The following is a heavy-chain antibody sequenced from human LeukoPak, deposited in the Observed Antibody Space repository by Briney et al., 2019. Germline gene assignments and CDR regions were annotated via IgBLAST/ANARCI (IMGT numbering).Heavy chain of an antibody. J-gene: IGHJ4*02. CDR1: GGSISSSSYY. Sequence: SETLSLTCTVSGGSISSSSYYWGWIRQPPGKGLEWIGSIYYSGSTYYNPSLKSRVTISVDTSKNQFSLKLSSVTAADTAVYYCARQWELLVYFDYWGQGTLVTVSS. CDR3: ARQWELLVYFDY. D-gene: IGHD1-26*01. CDR2: IYYSGST. V-gene: IGHV4-39*01.